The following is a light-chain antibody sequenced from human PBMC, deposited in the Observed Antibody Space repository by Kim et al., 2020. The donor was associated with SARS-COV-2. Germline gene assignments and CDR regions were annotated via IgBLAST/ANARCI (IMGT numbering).Light chain of an antibody. CDR1: SSNIGAGYD. Sequence: QAVVTQPPSVSGAPGQRVTISCTGSSSNIGAGYDVHWYQQLPGTAPKLLIYGNVNRPSGVPDRFYGSKSGTSASLAITGLQADDEADYYCQSYDSSLSGSKVFGGGTQLTVL. CDR2: GNV. CDR3: QSYDSSLSGSKV. J-gene: IGLJ3*02. V-gene: IGLV1-40*01.